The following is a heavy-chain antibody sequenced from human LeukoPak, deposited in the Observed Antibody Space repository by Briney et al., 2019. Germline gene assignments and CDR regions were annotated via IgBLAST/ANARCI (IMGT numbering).Heavy chain of an antibody. CDR1: GYTFTGYY. CDR3: ATQRGSYLWGTDFDY. J-gene: IGHJ4*02. V-gene: IGHV1-2*02. D-gene: IGHD3-16*01. Sequence: ASVKVSCKASGYTFTGYYMHWVRHAPGQGLERIGWINPNSGDTKYAQKFQGRVTMTRDTSISTAYMELSRLRSDDTAVYYCATQRGSYLWGTDFDYWGQGTLVTVSS. CDR2: INPNSGDT.